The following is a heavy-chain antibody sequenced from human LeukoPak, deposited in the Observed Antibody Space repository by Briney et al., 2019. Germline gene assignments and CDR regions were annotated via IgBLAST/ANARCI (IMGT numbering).Heavy chain of an antibody. CDR3: VYYYGSGSVEY. CDR1: GGSISSSSYY. J-gene: IGHJ4*02. Sequence: PSETLSLTCTVSGGSISSSSYYWGWIRQPPGKGLEWLGTIYYNVATQYNPSLNSRVTISVDTSKNQFSLKLSSVTAADTAVYYCVYYYGSGSVEYWGQGTLVTVSS. V-gene: IGHV4-39*01. CDR2: IYYNVAT. D-gene: IGHD3-10*01.